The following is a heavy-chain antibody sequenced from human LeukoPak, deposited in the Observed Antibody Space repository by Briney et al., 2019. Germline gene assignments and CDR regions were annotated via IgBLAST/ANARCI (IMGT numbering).Heavy chain of an antibody. J-gene: IGHJ3*02. CDR1: GGSISNYY. CDR3: ARSSSGWWGALNDAFDI. D-gene: IGHD6-19*01. V-gene: IGHV4-4*07. CDR2: IYTSGST. Sequence: SETLSLTCTVSGGSISNYYWSWIRQPAGKGLEWIGRIYTSGSTNYNPSLKSRVTMSVDTSKNQFSLKLSSVTAADTAVYYCARSSSGWWGALNDAFDIWGQGTMVTVSS.